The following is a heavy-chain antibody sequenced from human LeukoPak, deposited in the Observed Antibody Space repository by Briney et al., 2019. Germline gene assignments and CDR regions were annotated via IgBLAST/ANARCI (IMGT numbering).Heavy chain of an antibody. J-gene: IGHJ1*01. Sequence: GGSLRLSCAASGFTFSNYAMRWFRQAPGKGLEWVALISHDESTKHYADSVKGRFTISRDNSKNTLYLQMNNLRVEDTAVYYCAKDRIVISFGDVSKHWGQGTLVTVSS. CDR3: AKDRIVISFGDVSKH. V-gene: IGHV3-30*18. CDR2: ISHDESTK. CDR1: GFTFSNYA. D-gene: IGHD3-10*01.